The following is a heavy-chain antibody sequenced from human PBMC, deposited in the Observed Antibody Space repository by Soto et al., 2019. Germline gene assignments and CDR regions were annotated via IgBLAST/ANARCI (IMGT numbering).Heavy chain of an antibody. CDR3: AGPDLSGETAYYYYYGMDV. CDR2: INHSGST. Sequence: SETLSLTCAVYGGSFSGYYWSWIRQPPGKGLEWIGEINHSGSTNYNPSLKSRVTISVDTSKNQFSLKLSSVTAADTAVYYCAGPDLSGETAYYYYYGMDVWGQGTKVTVS. V-gene: IGHV4-34*01. D-gene: IGHD3-10*01. CDR1: GGSFSGYY. J-gene: IGHJ6*02.